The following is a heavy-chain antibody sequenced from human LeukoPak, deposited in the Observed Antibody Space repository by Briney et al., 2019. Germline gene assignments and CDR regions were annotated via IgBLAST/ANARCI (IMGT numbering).Heavy chain of an antibody. Sequence: GGSLRLSCAASGFTFSDYYMSWIRQAPGKGLEWVAVIWYDGSNKYYAGSVKGRFTISRDNSKNTLYLQMNSLRAEDTAVYYCAKDRLTMVRGVLDYWGQGTLVTVSS. J-gene: IGHJ4*02. CDR2: IWYDGSNK. CDR3: AKDRLTMVRGVLDY. D-gene: IGHD3-10*01. V-gene: IGHV3-33*06. CDR1: GFTFSDYY.